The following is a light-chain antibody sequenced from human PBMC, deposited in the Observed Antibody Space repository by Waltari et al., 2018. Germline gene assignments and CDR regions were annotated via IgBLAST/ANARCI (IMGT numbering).Light chain of an antibody. CDR3: QSADTTSVM. Sequence: SYELTQPPSVSVSPGQTARITCSGDALPTQYVHWYQQKPGQAPVMLKYKDKGRPSGIPERFSGSSSGTTVTLTSGEVQAEDEADYYCQSADTTSVMFGGGTKVTVL. CDR1: ALPTQY. J-gene: IGLJ3*02. V-gene: IGLV3-25*03. CDR2: KDK.